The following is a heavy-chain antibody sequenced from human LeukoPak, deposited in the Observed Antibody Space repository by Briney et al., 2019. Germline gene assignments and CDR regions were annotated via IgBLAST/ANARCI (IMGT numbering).Heavy chain of an antibody. Sequence: GGSLRLSCAASGFTFSSYAMSWVRQAPGTGLELVSAISGSGGSTYYADSVKGRFTISRDNSKNTLYLQMNSLRAEDTAVYYCAKDRYYDFWSGYSVWFDPWGQGTLVTVSS. CDR2: ISGSGGST. CDR3: AKDRYYDFWSGYSVWFDP. D-gene: IGHD3-3*01. CDR1: GFTFSSYA. V-gene: IGHV3-23*01. J-gene: IGHJ5*02.